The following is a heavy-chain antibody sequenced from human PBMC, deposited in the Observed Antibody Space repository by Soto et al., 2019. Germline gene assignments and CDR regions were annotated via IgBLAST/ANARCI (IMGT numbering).Heavy chain of an antibody. J-gene: IGHJ5*02. CDR1: GFSLSTSGVG. D-gene: IGHD3-3*01. CDR3: AHTYYDFCSGYNWFDH. V-gene: IGHV2-5*01. Sequence: SGPTLVNPTQTLTLTCTFSGFSLSTSGVGVGWIRQPPGKALEWLALIYWNDDKRYSPSLKSRLTITKDTSKNQVVLTMTNMDPVDTATYYCAHTYYDFCSGYNWFDHWGQGTLVTVSS. CDR2: IYWNDDK.